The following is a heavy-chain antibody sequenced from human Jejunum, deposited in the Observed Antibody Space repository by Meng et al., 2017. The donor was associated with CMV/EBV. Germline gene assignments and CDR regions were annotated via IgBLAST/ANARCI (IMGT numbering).Heavy chain of an antibody. CDR2: VKHEISEETP. Sequence: AWWGWDRQAPGIEWMWLGRVKHEISEETPDYVTPVKGRFNISRDESKSVVYLQMNSLKSEDTGVYYCTTGHVGGRDTTIGALDWGQGTLVTVSS. D-gene: IGHD3-3*01. J-gene: IGHJ4*02. CDR3: TTGHVGGRDTTIGALD. V-gene: IGHV3-15*01. CDR1: AW.